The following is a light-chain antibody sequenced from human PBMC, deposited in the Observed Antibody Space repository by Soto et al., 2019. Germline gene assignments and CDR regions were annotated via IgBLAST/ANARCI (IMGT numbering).Light chain of an antibody. CDR2: DVI. CDR1: TSDVGGYNY. V-gene: IGLV2-14*03. J-gene: IGLJ2*01. Sequence: QSALTQPASVSGSPEQSITISCTGTTSDVGGYNYVSWYQQHPGKAPKLIIYDVINRPSGVSNRFSGSKSGNTASLTISGLQAEDEADYYCNSYTSSDARVFGGGTKLTVL. CDR3: NSYTSSDARV.